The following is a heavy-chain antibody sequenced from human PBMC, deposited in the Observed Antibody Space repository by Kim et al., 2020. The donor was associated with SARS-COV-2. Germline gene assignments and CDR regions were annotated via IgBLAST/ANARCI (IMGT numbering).Heavy chain of an antibody. D-gene: IGHD3-3*01. Sequence: SETLSLTCTVSGGSISSYYWSWIRQPPGKGLEWIGYIYYSGSTNYNPSLKSRVTISVDTSKNQFSLKLSSVTAADTAVYYCARHAGRGFWSGYYSDYYYGMDVWGQGTTVTVSS. CDR3: ARHAGRGFWSGYYSDYYYGMDV. V-gene: IGHV4-59*08. CDR2: IYYSGST. CDR1: GGSISSYY. J-gene: IGHJ6*02.